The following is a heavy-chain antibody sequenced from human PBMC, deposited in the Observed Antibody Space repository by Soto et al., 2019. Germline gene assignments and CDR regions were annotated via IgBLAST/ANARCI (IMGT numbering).Heavy chain of an antibody. CDR3: AKSQEIGTHFFDS. V-gene: IGHV3-13*01. J-gene: IGHJ4*02. CDR1: GFTFSGFD. CDR2: IGTAGDT. D-gene: IGHD6-13*01. Sequence: GALRLSCEASGFTFSGFDMHWVRQPTGKGLEWVSSIGTAGDTYYAVSVKGRFTISRDNAKNSLSLQMNSLRAGDMAVYFCAKSQEIGTHFFDSWGQGTQVTVSS.